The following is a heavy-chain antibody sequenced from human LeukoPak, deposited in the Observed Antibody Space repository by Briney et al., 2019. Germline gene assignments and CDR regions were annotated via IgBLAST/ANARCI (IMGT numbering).Heavy chain of an antibody. J-gene: IGHJ5*02. Sequence: PSETLSLTCAVSGGSISSAGYSWSWIRQHPGKGLEWVGYIYYGGSTYYNPSLKSRVAISVDTSNNQFSLKLSSVTAADTAVYYCARGRGDSSGYGVFDPWGQGTLVTVSS. D-gene: IGHD3-22*01. CDR3: ARGRGDSSGYGVFDP. CDR1: GGSISSAGYS. V-gene: IGHV4-31*11. CDR2: IYYGGST.